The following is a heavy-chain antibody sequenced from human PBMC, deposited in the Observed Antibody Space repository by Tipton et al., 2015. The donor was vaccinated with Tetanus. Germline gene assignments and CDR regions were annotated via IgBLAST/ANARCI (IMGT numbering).Heavy chain of an antibody. Sequence: GLVKPSGTLSLTCDVSWDSISSHKWWSWVRQPPGKGLEWIGNVYYNGNSLENPSLKGRVTLSLDKSKNQFSLKLRSVTAADTALYYCARSADNWFDPWGQGILVTVSS. CDR3: ARSADNWFDP. V-gene: IGHV4-4*02. CDR2: VYYNGNS. CDR1: WDSISSHKW. J-gene: IGHJ5*01.